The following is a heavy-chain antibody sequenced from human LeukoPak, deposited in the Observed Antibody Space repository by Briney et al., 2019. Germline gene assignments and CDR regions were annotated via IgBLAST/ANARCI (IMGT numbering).Heavy chain of an antibody. CDR3: ARGGYRFKAFDI. CDR1: GGSISSSY. Sequence: SETLSLTCTVSGGSISSSYWHWIRQPPGKGLEWIGYIYYSGSTNYNPSLKSRVTISVDTSKNQFSLKLSSVTAADTAVYYCARGGYRFKAFDIWGQGTMVTVSS. V-gene: IGHV4-59*01. J-gene: IGHJ3*02. D-gene: IGHD4-4*01. CDR2: IYYSGST.